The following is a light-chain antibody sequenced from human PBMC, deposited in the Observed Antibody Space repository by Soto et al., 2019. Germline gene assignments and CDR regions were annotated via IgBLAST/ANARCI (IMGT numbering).Light chain of an antibody. V-gene: IGLV1-44*01. CDR2: RTD. Sequence: QSVLTQPPSASGIPGQRVTLSCSGSGSNIGTNTVNWYQQLPGTAPKLLIYRTDQRPAGIPDRFSGSKSGTSASLDISGLQSDDEADYYCTAWDGSLDGRVFGGGTKLTVL. CDR3: TAWDGSLDGRV. CDR1: GSNIGTNT. J-gene: IGLJ3*02.